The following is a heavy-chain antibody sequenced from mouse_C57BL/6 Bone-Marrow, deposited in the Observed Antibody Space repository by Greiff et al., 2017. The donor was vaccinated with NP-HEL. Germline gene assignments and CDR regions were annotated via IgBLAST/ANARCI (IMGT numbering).Heavy chain of an antibody. CDR2: INPNNGGT. V-gene: IGHV1-18*01. D-gene: IGHD1-1*01. J-gene: IGHJ1*03. CDR3: AISLISTVVGHYWYFDV. CDR1: GYTFTDYN. Sequence: EVQLQQSGPELVKPGASVKIPCKASGYTFTDYNMDWVKQSHGKSLEWIGDINPNNGGTIYNEKFKGKATLTVDKSSSTPYMANRSLTSEDTAVYYCAISLISTVVGHYWYFDVWGTGTTVTVSS.